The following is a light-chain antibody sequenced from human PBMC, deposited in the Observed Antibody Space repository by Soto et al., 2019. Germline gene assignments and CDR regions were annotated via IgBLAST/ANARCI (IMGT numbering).Light chain of an antibody. J-gene: IGLJ2*01. CDR3: QSYDSSLSAYVV. Sequence: QSMLTQPPSVSGAPGQRVTISCTGSSCNIGAGYDVHWYQQLPGTAPKLLIYGNSNRPSGVPDRFSGSKSGTSASLAITGLQAEDEADYYCQSYDSSLSAYVVFGGGTKLTVL. CDR2: GNS. V-gene: IGLV1-40*01. CDR1: SCNIGAGYD.